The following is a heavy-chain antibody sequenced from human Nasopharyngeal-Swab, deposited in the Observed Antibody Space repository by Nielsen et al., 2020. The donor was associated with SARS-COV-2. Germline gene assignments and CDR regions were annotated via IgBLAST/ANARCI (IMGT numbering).Heavy chain of an antibody. J-gene: IGHJ4*02. Sequence: GESLKLSCAASGFTFSSYAMSWVRQAPGKGLEWVSAISGSGGSTYYADSVKGRFTISRDNSKNTLYLQMNSLRAEDTAVYYCAKEVTMIVVVRGRGDYWGQGTLVTVSS. D-gene: IGHD3-22*01. CDR2: ISGSGGST. CDR3: AKEVTMIVVVRGRGDY. CDR1: GFTFSSYA. V-gene: IGHV3-23*01.